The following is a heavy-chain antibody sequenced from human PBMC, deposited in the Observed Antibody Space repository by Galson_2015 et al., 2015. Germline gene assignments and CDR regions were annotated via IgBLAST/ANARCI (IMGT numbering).Heavy chain of an antibody. Sequence: SVKVSCKASGHTFTNYYMHWVRQAPGQGLEWMGIINPSGGSASYAQKFQGRVTMTRDTSTGTVYMELSSLRSEDTAVYYCARDATTVTTIHWYIDLWGRGTLVTVSS. V-gene: IGHV1-46*01. CDR1: GHTFTNYY. CDR2: INPSGGSA. D-gene: IGHD4-17*01. J-gene: IGHJ2*01. CDR3: ARDATTVTTIHWYIDL.